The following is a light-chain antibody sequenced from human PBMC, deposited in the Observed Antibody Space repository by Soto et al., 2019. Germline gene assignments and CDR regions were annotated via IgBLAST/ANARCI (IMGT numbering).Light chain of an antibody. CDR1: QSISSW. CDR3: QQYNSYPWT. CDR2: KAS. J-gene: IGKJ1*01. V-gene: IGKV1-5*03. Sequence: DIQMTQSPSTLSASVGDRVTITCRASQSISSWLAWYQQKPGKAPKLLIYKASSLESGVPSRFSGSGSGTEFTLTISSXXXXDFATYYCQQYNSYPWTFGQGTKVEIK.